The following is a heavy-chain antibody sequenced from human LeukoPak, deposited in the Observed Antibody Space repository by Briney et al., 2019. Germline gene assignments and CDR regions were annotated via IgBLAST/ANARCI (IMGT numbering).Heavy chain of an antibody. Sequence: SPTLSLTCTVAGGSISSSNYNSGWIRQRPGKGLEWFGGIYVSGSTYYNPTLMSRVTISVDTSKNQFSLKLNAVTAAGTAVYYCARQPLYYDFWSGYSYFDYWGQGTLVTVSS. V-gene: IGHV4-39*01. D-gene: IGHD3-3*01. CDR1: GGSISSSNYN. J-gene: IGHJ4*02. CDR3: ARQPLYYDFWSGYSYFDY. CDR2: IYVSGST.